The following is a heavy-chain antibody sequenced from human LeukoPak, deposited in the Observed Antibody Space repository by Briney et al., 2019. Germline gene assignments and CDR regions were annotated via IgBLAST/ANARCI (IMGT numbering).Heavy chain of an antibody. J-gene: IGHJ4*02. CDR2: ISSSSRYI. V-gene: IGHV3-21*01. D-gene: IGHD2-15*01. Sequence: GRSLSLFRAASGFTFSSSCTNWVRLPAGEGLEWVSSISSSSRYIYYADSVKGPFNISIDNAKNSLYLQMNSLRAEETAVYYCARWVPGYCSGGSGYVDYWGQGTLVTVSS. CDR3: ARWVPGYCSGGSGYVDY. CDR1: GFTFSSSC.